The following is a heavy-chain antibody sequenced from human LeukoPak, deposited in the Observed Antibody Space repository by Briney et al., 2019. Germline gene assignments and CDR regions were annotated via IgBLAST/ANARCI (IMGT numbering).Heavy chain of an antibody. D-gene: IGHD3-10*01. CDR1: GFTFSTYG. CDR3: ARGRNFGSGSYVFDY. V-gene: IGHV3-23*01. CDR2: ISGSGATT. Sequence: PGGSLRLSCAASGFTFSTYGFSWVRQAPGKGLEWVSRISGSGATTNYADSVKGRFTISRDKSKNTVYLQMNGLRADDTAVYFCARGRNFGSGSYVFDYWGQGTLVTVSS. J-gene: IGHJ4*02.